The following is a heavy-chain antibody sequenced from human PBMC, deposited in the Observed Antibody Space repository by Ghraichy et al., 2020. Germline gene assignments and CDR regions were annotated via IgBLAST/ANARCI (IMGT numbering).Heavy chain of an antibody. J-gene: IGHJ5*02. D-gene: IGHD3-10*01. Sequence: SETLSLTCAVYGGSFSGYYWSWIRQPPGKGLEWIGEINHSGSTNYNPSLKSRVTISVDTSKNQFSLKLSSVTAADTAVYYCARGLYYYGSGTLNWFDPWGQGTLVTVSS. V-gene: IGHV4-34*01. CDR1: GGSFSGYY. CDR2: INHSGST. CDR3: ARGLYYYGSGTLNWFDP.